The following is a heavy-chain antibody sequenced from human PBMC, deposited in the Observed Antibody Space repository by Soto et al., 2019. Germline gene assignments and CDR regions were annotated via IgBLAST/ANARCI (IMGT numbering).Heavy chain of an antibody. V-gene: IGHV3-30-3*01. Sequence: ESGGGVVQPGRSLRLSCAASGFTFSSYAMHWVRQAPGKGLEWVAVISYDGSNKYYADSVKGRFTISRDNSKNTLYLQMNSLRAEDTAVYYCARDTGIAAAAHAGYFDYWGQGTLVTVSS. J-gene: IGHJ4*02. CDR1: GFTFSSYA. CDR2: ISYDGSNK. D-gene: IGHD6-13*01. CDR3: ARDTGIAAAAHAGYFDY.